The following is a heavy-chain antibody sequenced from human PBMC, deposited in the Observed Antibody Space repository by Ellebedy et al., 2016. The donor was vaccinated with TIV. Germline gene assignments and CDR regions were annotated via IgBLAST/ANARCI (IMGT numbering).Heavy chain of an antibody. J-gene: IGHJ3*02. Sequence: MPSETLSLTCTVSGGSISSYYWSWIRQPPGKGLEWIGYIYYSGSTNYNPSLKSRVTISVDTSKNQFSLKLRSVTAADTAVYYCASLEMATILDAFDIWGQGTKVTVSS. CDR1: GGSISSYY. V-gene: IGHV4-59*08. CDR2: IYYSGST. D-gene: IGHD5-24*01. CDR3: ASLEMATILDAFDI.